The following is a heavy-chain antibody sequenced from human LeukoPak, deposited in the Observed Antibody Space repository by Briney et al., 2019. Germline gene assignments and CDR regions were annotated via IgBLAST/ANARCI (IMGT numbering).Heavy chain of an antibody. V-gene: IGHV4-39*07. CDR2: GDYSGST. D-gene: IGHD6-19*01. CDR1: GDSFSSVTDY. J-gene: IGHJ4*02. CDR3: AGERGEEYSSGWYKRNYFDN. Sequence: PSETLSLTCTVSGDSFSSVTDYWARIRQPPGKGREWIASGDYSGSTYYNPSIESRIAISADMSKNQFSLKLTSVTGADTAVYYCAGERGEEYSSGWYKRNYFDNWGQGIRVTVSS.